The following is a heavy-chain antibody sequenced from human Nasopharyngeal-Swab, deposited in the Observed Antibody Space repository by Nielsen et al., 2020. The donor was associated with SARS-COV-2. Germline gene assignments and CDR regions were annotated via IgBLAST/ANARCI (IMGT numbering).Heavy chain of an antibody. CDR1: GYTFTGYY. Sequence: ASVKVSCKASGYTFTGYYMHWVRQAPGQGLEWMGRINPSSGGGTYDSQKFEDRVTMTRDMSINTVYMELSSLRSDDTAVYYCAADARGYCSGGSCYSVLWGQGTLVTVSS. D-gene: IGHD2-15*01. CDR2: INPSSGGGT. J-gene: IGHJ4*02. V-gene: IGHV1-2*06. CDR3: AADARGYCSGGSCYSVL.